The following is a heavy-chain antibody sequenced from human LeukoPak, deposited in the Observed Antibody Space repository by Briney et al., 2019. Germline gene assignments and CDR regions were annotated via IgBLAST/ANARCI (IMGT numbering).Heavy chain of an antibody. CDR2: IYPGNSDT. CDR1: GYILTNNW. D-gene: IGHD5-12*01. J-gene: IGHJ4*02. Sequence: GESLKISCKISGYILTNNWIGWVRQVPGKGLEWMGLIYPGNSDTKYSPSFQGQVTFSVDKSISTAYLHWSSLKASDTAMYYCARGVVGVATIDYWGQGTLVTVSS. CDR3: ARGVVGVATIDY. V-gene: IGHV5-51*01.